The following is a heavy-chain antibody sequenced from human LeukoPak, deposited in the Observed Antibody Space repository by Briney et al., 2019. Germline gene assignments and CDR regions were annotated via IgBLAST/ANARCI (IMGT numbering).Heavy chain of an antibody. Sequence: AGGSLRLSCAASGFIFSSYVMSWVRQAPGKGLEWVSVISGSGGSTYYADSVKGRFTISRDNSKNTLYLQMNSLRAEDTAVYYCAKSDYGGNPVAIDYWGQGALVTVSS. CDR2: ISGSGGST. J-gene: IGHJ4*02. CDR1: GFIFSSYV. D-gene: IGHD4-23*01. CDR3: AKSDYGGNPVAIDY. V-gene: IGHV3-23*01.